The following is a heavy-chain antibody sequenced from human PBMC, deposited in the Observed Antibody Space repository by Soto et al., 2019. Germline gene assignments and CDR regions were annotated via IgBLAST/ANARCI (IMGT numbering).Heavy chain of an antibody. Sequence: QLHLVQSGAVVKKPGASVTVSCSASGYPVTAYYMHWVRQAPGRGLEWMGGINPATGAAKYTQTFQGGVTRARATGRSTVFRELSGPTSEDTGVFFCARGGGVGVAGSAAFDMWGQGTLVTVSS. CDR1: GYPVTAYY. D-gene: IGHD3-3*01. V-gene: IGHV1-2*01. CDR2: INPATGAA. CDR3: ARGGGVGVAGSAAFDM. J-gene: IGHJ3*02.